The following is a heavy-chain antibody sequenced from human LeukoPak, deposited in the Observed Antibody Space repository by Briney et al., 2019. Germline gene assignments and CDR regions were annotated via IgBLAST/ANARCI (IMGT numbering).Heavy chain of an antibody. V-gene: IGHV4-4*02. Sequence: SGTLSLTCAVSGASITTPNWWSWVRQSPERGLEWIGEIHHMGGTNYNPSLRSRLTISIDKSKRQFSQKLSSVTAADTAVYYCARRDYYDVTGYFDFWGQGSLVTVSS. CDR2: IHHMGGT. J-gene: IGHJ4*02. CDR3: ARRDYYDVTGYFDF. D-gene: IGHD3-22*01. CDR1: GASITTPNW.